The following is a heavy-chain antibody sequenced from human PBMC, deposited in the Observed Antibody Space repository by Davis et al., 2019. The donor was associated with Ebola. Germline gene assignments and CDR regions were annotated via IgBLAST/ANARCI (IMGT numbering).Heavy chain of an antibody. D-gene: IGHD1-1*01. CDR3: ARNDPAGFDP. CDR1: GASITSSSFY. V-gene: IGHV4-39*01. CDR2: FCFTRDT. Sequence: SETLSLTCAVSGASITSSSFYWVWIRQSPGKGLEWIGSFCFTRDTRYNPSLKSRGTISVDTSRNQFSLKLSSVSAADTAVYYCARNDPAGFDPWGQGTLVTVSS. J-gene: IGHJ5*02.